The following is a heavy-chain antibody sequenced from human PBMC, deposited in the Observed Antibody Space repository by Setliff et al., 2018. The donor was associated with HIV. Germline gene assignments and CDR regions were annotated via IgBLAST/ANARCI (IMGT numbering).Heavy chain of an antibody. Sequence: PSETLSLTCTVSGGSISSSNYYWGWIRQPPGKGLEWIGSIYYSGSTYYSPSLKSRVTITVDTSKNQFSLKLSSMTAADTAVYYCARANFWSGYYGYWGQGTLVTVSS. V-gene: IGHV4-39*07. CDR2: IYYSGST. CDR3: ARANFWSGYYGY. CDR1: GGSISSSNYY. J-gene: IGHJ4*02. D-gene: IGHD3-3*01.